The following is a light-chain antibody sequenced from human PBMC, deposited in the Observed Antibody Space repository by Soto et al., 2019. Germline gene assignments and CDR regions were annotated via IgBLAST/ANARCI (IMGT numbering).Light chain of an antibody. Sequence: IQLTQSPSSLSASVGDRVIMTCRASQGISSYLAWYQQKPGKAPTLLIYAASTLETGVPSRFSGSGSGTDFTITISSLQPEDFVTYYCQELNIYPFTFGPGTKVDIK. V-gene: IGKV1-9*01. J-gene: IGKJ3*01. CDR3: QELNIYPFT. CDR2: AAS. CDR1: QGISSY.